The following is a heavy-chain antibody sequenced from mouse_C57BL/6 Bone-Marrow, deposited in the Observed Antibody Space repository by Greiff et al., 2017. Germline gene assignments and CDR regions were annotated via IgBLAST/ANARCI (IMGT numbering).Heavy chain of an antibody. CDR2: INPYNGGT. CDR3: ARLGLRYYYAMDY. CDR1: GYTFTDYY. V-gene: IGHV1-19*01. J-gene: IGHJ4*01. D-gene: IGHD1-1*01. Sequence: EVKLQESGPVLVKPGASVKMSCKASGYTFTDYYMNWVKQSHGKSLEWIGVINPYNGGTSYNQKFKGKATLTVDKSSSTAYMELNSLTSEDSAVYYCARLGLRYYYAMDYWGQGTSVTVPS.